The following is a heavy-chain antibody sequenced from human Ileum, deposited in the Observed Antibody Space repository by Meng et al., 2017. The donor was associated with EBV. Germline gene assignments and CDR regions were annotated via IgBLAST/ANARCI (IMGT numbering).Heavy chain of an antibody. J-gene: IGHJ4*02. D-gene: IGHD3-22*01. CDR2: FYYSGST. CDR1: GYSTSSTTW. V-gene: IGHV4-28*01. Sequence: GQLQESGRGLVKPSDTLSLTCAVSGYSTSSTTWWGWILQPPGKGLGWIGYFYYSGSTSYNPSLKSRVTMSVDTSKSQFSLNLNSVTAVDTAVYYCARNVPGTSAYYDWGQGALVTVSS. CDR3: ARNVPGTSAYYD.